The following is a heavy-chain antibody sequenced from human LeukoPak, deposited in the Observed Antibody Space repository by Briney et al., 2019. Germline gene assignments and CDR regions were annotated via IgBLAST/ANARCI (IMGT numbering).Heavy chain of an antibody. V-gene: IGHV3-7*01. CDR2: INPDGSGK. J-gene: IGHJ4*02. Sequence: QTGGSLRLSCEASGFTLSTYWMNWVRQVPGKGLDWVANINPDGSGKMYVDSVKGRFTIARDNADNSLSLQMNSLRAEDTAVYYCASWGAGGNSWGQGTLVTVSS. D-gene: IGHD3-16*01. CDR1: GFTLSTYW. CDR3: ASWGAGGNS.